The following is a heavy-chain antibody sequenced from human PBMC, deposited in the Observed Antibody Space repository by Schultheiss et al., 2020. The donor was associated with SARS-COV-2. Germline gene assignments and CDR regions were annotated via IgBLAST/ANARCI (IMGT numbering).Heavy chain of an antibody. CDR2: ISGSGGST. CDR3: TTATFRPNDYGGNGDY. J-gene: IGHJ4*02. Sequence: GGSLRLSCAASGFTFSSYWMSWVRQAPGKGLEWVSAISGSGGSTYYADSVKGRFTISRDNSKNTLYLQMNSLKTEDTAVYYCTTATFRPNDYGGNGDYWGQGTLVTVSS. D-gene: IGHD4-23*01. CDR1: GFTFSSYW. V-gene: IGHV3-23*01.